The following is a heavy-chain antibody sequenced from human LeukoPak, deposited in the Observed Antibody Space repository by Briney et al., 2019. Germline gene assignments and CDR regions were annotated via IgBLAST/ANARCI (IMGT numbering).Heavy chain of an antibody. V-gene: IGHV5-51*01. Sequence: GESLKISCKGSGVTFTNYWIGWVRQLPGKGLEWMGIIYPGDSETRYSPSFQGQVTISADKSISTAYLQWSSLKASDTAMYYCASFHISGKSYNGLHYWGQGTLVTVSS. CDR3: ASFHISGKSYNGLHY. CDR1: GVTFTNYW. J-gene: IGHJ4*02. CDR2: IYPGDSET. D-gene: IGHD3-10*01.